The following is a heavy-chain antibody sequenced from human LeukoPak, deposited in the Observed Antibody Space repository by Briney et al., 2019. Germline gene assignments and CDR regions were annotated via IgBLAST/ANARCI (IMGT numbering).Heavy chain of an antibody. V-gene: IGHV3-9*01. D-gene: IGHD2-2*01. CDR2: ISWNSGSI. Sequence: GGPLRLSCAASGFTFDDYAMHWVRQAPGKGLEWVSGISWNSGSIGYADSVKGRFTISRDNAKNSLYLQMNSLRAEDTALYYCAKGRDKYQLLSKNWFDPWGQGTLVTVSS. CDR1: GFTFDDYA. J-gene: IGHJ5*02. CDR3: AKGRDKYQLLSKNWFDP.